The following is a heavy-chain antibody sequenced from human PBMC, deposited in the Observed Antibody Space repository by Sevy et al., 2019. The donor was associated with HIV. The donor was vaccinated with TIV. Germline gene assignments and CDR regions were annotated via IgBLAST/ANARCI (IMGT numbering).Heavy chain of an antibody. V-gene: IGHV3-7*01. CDR2: IKKDGSVK. D-gene: IGHD3-3*01. CDR3: ARWRGAQSEFDY. CDR1: GITFSSYW. Sequence: GGSLRLSCAASGITFSSYWMSWVRQAPGKGLEWVADIKKDGSVKLYADAVKGRFTISRDNAENSVDLQMKSLRAEDTAVYFCARWRGAQSEFDYWGQGTRVTVSS. J-gene: IGHJ4*02.